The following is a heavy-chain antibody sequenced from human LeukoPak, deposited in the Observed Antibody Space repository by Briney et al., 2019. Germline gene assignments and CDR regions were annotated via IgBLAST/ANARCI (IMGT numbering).Heavy chain of an antibody. V-gene: IGHV3-48*03. CDR1: GFTFSSYE. CDR3: ARGVVVVVAATSNWFDP. Sequence: GGSLRPSCAASGFTFSSYEMNWVRQAPGKGLEWVSYISSSGSTIYYADSVKGRFTISRGNAKNSLYLQMNSLRAEDTAVYYCARGVVVVVAATSNWFDPWGQGTLVTVSS. J-gene: IGHJ5*02. D-gene: IGHD2-15*01. CDR2: ISSSGSTI.